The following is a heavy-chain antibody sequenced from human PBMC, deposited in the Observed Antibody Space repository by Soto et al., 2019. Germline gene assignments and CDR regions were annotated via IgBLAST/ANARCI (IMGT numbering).Heavy chain of an antibody. V-gene: IGHV3-23*01. D-gene: IGHD6-19*01. Sequence: EVLLLESGGDLAQPGGSLRLSCAASGFTFDKYAMSWVRQAPGKGLEWVAGVSASGRDTYYADSVKDRFTISRDSSKNTLYLQMNSVRAQDTATYYCAKGKTTGWYYFDYWGQGTLVTVSS. J-gene: IGHJ4*02. CDR2: VSASGRDT. CDR3: AKGKTTGWYYFDY. CDR1: GFTFDKYA.